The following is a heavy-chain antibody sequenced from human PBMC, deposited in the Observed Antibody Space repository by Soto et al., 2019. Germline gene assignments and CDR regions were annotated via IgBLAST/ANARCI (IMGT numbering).Heavy chain of an antibody. CDR3: ARTYYYDSSGYQHDY. V-gene: IGHV2-70*01. J-gene: IGHJ4*02. CDR1: GGSISIYY. Sequence: TLSLTCTVSGGSISIYYWSWIRQPPGKGLEWIALIDWDDDKYYSTSLKTRLTISKDTSKNQVVLTMTIMDPVDTATYYCARTYYYDSSGYQHDYWGQG. D-gene: IGHD3-22*01. CDR2: IDWDDDK.